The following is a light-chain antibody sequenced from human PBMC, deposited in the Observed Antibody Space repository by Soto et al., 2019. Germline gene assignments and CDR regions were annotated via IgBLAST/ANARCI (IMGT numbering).Light chain of an antibody. V-gene: IGKV3-20*01. CDR3: QQYGSSRT. CDR1: QSVSSSY. CDR2: GAS. Sequence: EIVLTQSPGTLSLSPGERATLSCRASQSVSSSYLAWYQQKPGQAPRLLIYGASSRATGIPDRFSGSGSGTDFTLTISRLEPEDFAVYYCQQYGSSRTFGQGHKVEIK. J-gene: IGKJ1*01.